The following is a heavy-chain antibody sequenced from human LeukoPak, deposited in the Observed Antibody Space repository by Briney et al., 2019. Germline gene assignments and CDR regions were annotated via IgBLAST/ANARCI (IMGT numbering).Heavy chain of an antibody. D-gene: IGHD6-13*01. CDR2: IYYSGST. J-gene: IGHJ4*02. V-gene: IGHV4-39*01. Sequence: SETLSLTCTVSVGSISSSSYYWGWIRQPPGKGLEWIGSIYYSGSTYYKPSLKSRLTISVDTSKNQFSLKLSSVTAADTAVYYCARRPRAAAGTGLFGYWGQGTLVTVSS. CDR1: VGSISSSSYY. CDR3: ARRPRAAAGTGLFGY.